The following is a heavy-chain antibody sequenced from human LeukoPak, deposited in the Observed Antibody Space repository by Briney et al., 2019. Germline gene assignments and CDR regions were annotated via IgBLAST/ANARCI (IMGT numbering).Heavy chain of an antibody. Sequence: PGESLKISCKGSGYSFTSYWIGWVRQMPGKGLEWMGIIYPGDSDTRYSPSFQGQVTISADKSISTAYLQWSSLKASDTAMYYCARLGLVPAAINYYYGMDVWGQGTTVTVSS. V-gene: IGHV5-51*01. D-gene: IGHD2-2*02. CDR2: IYPGDSDT. J-gene: IGHJ6*02. CDR3: ARLGLVPAAINYYYGMDV. CDR1: GYSFTSYW.